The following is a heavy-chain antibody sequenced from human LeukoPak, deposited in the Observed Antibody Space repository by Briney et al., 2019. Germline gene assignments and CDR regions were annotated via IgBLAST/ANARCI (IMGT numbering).Heavy chain of an antibody. CDR1: GGTFSSYA. D-gene: IGHD1-26*01. Sequence: SVKVSCKASGGTFSSYAISWVRQAPGQGLEWMGGIIPIFGTANYAQKFQGRVTITTDESTSTAYMELSSLRSEDTAVYYCARGSVGATRFDYWGQGTLVTVSS. CDR2: IIPIFGTA. CDR3: ARGSVGATRFDY. V-gene: IGHV1-69*05. J-gene: IGHJ4*02.